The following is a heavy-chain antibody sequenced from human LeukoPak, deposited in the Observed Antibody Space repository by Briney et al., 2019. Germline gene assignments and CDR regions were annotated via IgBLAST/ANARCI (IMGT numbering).Heavy chain of an antibody. J-gene: IGHJ3*02. CDR2: ISGSGSST. CDR3: AKAKITLIVVANPNSGALDI. V-gene: IGHV3-23*01. D-gene: IGHD3-22*01. CDR1: GFTFRVYA. Sequence: GGSLRLSCAAPGFTFRVYAMTWVRQAPGKGLEWVSGISGSGSSTYSADSVKGRFTISRDNSNNTLYLQMNSLRAEDTALYYCAKAKITLIVVANPNSGALDIWGQGTMVTVSS.